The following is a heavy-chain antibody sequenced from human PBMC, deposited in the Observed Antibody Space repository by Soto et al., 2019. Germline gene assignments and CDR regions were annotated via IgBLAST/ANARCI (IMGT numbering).Heavy chain of an antibody. V-gene: IGHV3-73*01. CDR3: NRPVIDCGGDCYNDY. J-gene: IGHJ4*02. CDR1: GFTFSGSA. CDR2: IRSKANSYAT. Sequence: PAGSLRLSCAASGFTFSGSAMHWVRQASGKGLEWVGRIRSKANSYATAYAASVKGRFTISRDDSKNTAYLQMNSLKTEDTAVYYCNRPVIDCGGDCYNDYWGQGTLVTVSS. D-gene: IGHD2-21*02.